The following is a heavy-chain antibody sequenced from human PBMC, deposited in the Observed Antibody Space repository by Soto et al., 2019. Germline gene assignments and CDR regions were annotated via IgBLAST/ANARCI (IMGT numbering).Heavy chain of an antibody. D-gene: IGHD3-22*01. Sequence: QVQLVESGGGVVQPGRSLRLSCAASGFTFSSYAMHWVRQAPGKGLEWVAVISYDGSNKYYADSVKGRFTISRDNSKNTLYRQMNSLRAEDKAVYYWAGGYYYDSSGEIDYWGQGTLVTVSS. CDR2: ISYDGSNK. J-gene: IGHJ4*02. CDR3: AGGYYYDSSGEIDY. V-gene: IGHV3-30-3*01. CDR1: GFTFSSYA.